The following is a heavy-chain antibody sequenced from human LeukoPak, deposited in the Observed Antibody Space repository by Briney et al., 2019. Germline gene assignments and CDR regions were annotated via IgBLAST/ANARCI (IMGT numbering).Heavy chain of an antibody. J-gene: IGHJ4*02. D-gene: IGHD6-19*01. Sequence: GASVKVSCKASGYTFTGYYMHWVRQAPGQGLEWMGWINPNSGGTNYAQKFQGRVTMTRDTSISTAYMELSRLRSDDTAVYYCARATGQGLGQWLPRLTIGELDYWGQGTLVTVSS. CDR3: ARATGQGLGQWLPRLTIGELDY. CDR2: INPNSGGT. CDR1: GYTFTGYY. V-gene: IGHV1-2*02.